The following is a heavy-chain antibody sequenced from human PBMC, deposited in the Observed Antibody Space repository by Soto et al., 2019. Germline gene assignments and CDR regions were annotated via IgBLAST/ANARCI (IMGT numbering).Heavy chain of an antibody. CDR1: GGSISSYS. V-gene: IGHV4-59*08. J-gene: IGHJ4*02. D-gene: IGHD3-9*01. CDR2: IFYSGST. CDR3: ARWGRYDILTGYYKRPYYFDY. Sequence: SETLSLTCPVSGGSISSYSWSWIRQPPEKGLEWIGYIFYSGSTNYNPSLKSRVTMSVDTSMNQFSLKLSSVTAADTAVYYCARWGRYDILTGYYKRPYYFDYWGQGTLVTVSS.